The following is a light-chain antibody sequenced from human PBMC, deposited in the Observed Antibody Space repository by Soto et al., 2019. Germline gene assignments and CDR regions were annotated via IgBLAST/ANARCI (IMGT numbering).Light chain of an antibody. CDR1: QSVNSM. J-gene: IGKJ4*01. CDR3: QKYNEWPLT. CDR2: GAS. Sequence: EIVMTQSPATLSVSPGERATLSCRASQSVNSMLAWYQQKPGQAPRLLIYGASTRATGIPARVSGSGSGTECTLTISSLQSEDFAVYYCQKYNEWPLTFGGGTKVEIK. V-gene: IGKV3-15*01.